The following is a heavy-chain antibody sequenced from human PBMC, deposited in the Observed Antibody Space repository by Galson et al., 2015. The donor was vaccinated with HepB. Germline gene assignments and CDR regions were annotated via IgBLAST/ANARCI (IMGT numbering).Heavy chain of an antibody. V-gene: IGHV3-23*01. CDR3: TTDVSVANGVCYFCAFDI. Sequence: SLRLSCAASGFTFSSYAMSWVRQAPGKGLEWVSAISGSGGSTYYADSVKGRFTISRDNSKNTLYLQMNSLRAEDTAVYYCTTDVSVANGVCYFCAFDIWGQGTMVTVSS. CDR1: GFTFSSYA. J-gene: IGHJ3*02. CDR2: ISGSGGST. D-gene: IGHD2-8*01.